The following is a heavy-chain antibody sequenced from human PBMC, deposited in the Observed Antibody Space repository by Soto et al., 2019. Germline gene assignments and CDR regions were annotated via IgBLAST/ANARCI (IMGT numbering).Heavy chain of an antibody. V-gene: IGHV1-18*01. J-gene: IGHJ4*02. Sequence: QVQLVQSGGEVKKPGASVKVSCKASGYTFINHGISWVRQAPGQGLEWMGWISAHNGNTKYAQKVQDRVTMTRDTSTTTVYRELRSLRSDDTAVYYCARENLNSKSWYVVDYWGQGTLVTVSS. D-gene: IGHD6-13*01. CDR3: ARENLNSKSWYVVDY. CDR2: ISAHNGNT. CDR1: GYTFINHG.